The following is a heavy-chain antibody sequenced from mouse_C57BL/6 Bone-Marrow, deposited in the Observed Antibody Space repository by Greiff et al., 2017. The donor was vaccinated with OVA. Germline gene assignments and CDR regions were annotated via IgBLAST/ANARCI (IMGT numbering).Heavy chain of an antibody. J-gene: IGHJ3*01. CDR2: ISDGGSYT. Sequence: EVHLVESGGGLVKPGGSLKLSCAASGFPFSSYAMSWVRQTPEKRLEWVATISDGGSYTYYPDNVKGRFTISRDNAKNNLYLQMSHLKSEDTAMYYCARDSFAYWGQGTLVTVSA. CDR3: ARDSFAY. V-gene: IGHV5-4*01. CDR1: GFPFSSYA.